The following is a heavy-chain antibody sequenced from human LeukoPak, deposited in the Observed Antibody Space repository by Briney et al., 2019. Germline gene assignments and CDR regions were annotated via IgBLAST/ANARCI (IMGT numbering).Heavy chain of an antibody. CDR3: AKLPSYYYYMDV. V-gene: IGHV3-66*02. CDR2: LYSGGST. Sequence: GGSLRLSCAASGLTVSNTYMSWVRQAPGKGLEWVAILYSGGSTYYADSVKGRFTISRDNSKNTLYLQMNSLKTEDTAVYYCAKLPSYYYYMDVWGKGTTVTVSS. D-gene: IGHD3-10*01. CDR1: GLTVSNTY. J-gene: IGHJ6*03.